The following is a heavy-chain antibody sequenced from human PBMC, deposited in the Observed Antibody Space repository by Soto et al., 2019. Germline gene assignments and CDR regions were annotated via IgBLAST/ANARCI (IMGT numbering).Heavy chain of an antibody. CDR1: GFIFSDYA. CDR2: HGGCGTGT. CDR3: VRDNYGMDV. J-gene: IGHJ6*02. Sequence: EMRLVESGGSLVQPGGSLRLSCLASGFIFSDYALHWVRQAPGKELEYISLAHGGCGTGTWVADSVKGRFTTSRDNSKNILYLQMSSLTAEDTAVYYCVRDNYGMDVWGQGTTVTVSS. V-gene: IGHV3-64D*08.